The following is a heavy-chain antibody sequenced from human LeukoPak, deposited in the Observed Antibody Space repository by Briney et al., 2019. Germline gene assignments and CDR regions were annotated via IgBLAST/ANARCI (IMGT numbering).Heavy chain of an antibody. J-gene: IGHJ3*02. CDR1: GGSISSSSYY. Sequence: SETLSLTCTVSGGSISSSSYYWGGIRQPPGKGVEWIVSIYYNGSSYYNPSLKSRVTISVDTSKNQFSLKLSSVTAADTAVYYCARHRQDKRGANSIGPFLAFDIWGQGTMVTVSS. CDR2: IYYNGSS. V-gene: IGHV4-39*01. CDR3: ARHRQDKRGANSIGPFLAFDI. D-gene: IGHD2/OR15-2a*01.